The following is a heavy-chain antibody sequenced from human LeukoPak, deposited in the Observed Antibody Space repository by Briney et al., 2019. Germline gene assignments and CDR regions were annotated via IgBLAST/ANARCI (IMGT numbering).Heavy chain of an antibody. CDR1: GFTFSSYE. CDR2: ISSSGSTI. D-gene: IGHD1-14*01. CDR3: ARRPLRFDP. V-gene: IGHV3-48*03. Sequence: GGTLRLSCAASGFTFSSYEMNWVRQAPGQGLEWVSYISSSGSTIYYADSVKGRFTISRDNAKNSLYLQMNSLRAEDTAVYYCARRPLRFDPWGQGTLVTVSS. J-gene: IGHJ5*02.